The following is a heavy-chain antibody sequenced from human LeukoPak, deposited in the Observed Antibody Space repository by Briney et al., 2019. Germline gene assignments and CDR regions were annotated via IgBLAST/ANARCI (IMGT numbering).Heavy chain of an antibody. J-gene: IGHJ4*02. CDR2: ISSSSSYI. CDR1: GFTFSSYS. D-gene: IGHD5-18*01. CDR3: ARVFGYSYGYDY. Sequence: GGSLRLSCAASGFTFSSYSMNWVRQAPGKGLEWVSSISSSSSYIYYADSVKGRFTISRDNAKNSLYLQMNSLRAEDTAVYYCARVFGYSYGYDYWGQGTLVTVSS. V-gene: IGHV3-21*01.